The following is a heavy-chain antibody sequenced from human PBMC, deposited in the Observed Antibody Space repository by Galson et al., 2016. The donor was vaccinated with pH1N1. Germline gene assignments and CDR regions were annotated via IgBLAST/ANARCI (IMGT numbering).Heavy chain of an antibody. J-gene: IGHJ4*02. D-gene: IGHD2-2*01. CDR3: ARVRYQLLPGHY. Sequence: SVKVSCKASGYNFNIYYMHWVRRAPGQGLEWMGWIDPNSGATSYAQKFQGRVTMTRDTSINTVFMELKRLRFDDTAVYYCARVRYQLLPGHYWGRGTLVTVSS. CDR2: IDPNSGAT. V-gene: IGHV1-2*02. CDR1: GYNFNIYY.